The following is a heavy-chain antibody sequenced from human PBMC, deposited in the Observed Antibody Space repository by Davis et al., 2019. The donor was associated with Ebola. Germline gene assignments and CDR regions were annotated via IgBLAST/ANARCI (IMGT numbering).Heavy chain of an antibody. CDR2: ISVRSIT. CDR1: GFIFSSYA. Sequence: LSLTCAASGFIFSSYAMSWVRQAPGKGLEWVSSISVRSITYHADSVKGRFTISRDNSKNTLYLQMNSLGAEDTAVYYCAKVHPPTTVTTGWFDPWGQGTLVTVSS. D-gene: IGHD4-17*01. J-gene: IGHJ5*02. V-gene: IGHV3-23*01. CDR3: AKVHPPTTVTTGWFDP.